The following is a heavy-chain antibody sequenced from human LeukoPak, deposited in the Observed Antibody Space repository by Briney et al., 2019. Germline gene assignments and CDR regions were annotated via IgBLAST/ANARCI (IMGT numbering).Heavy chain of an antibody. J-gene: IGHJ3*02. CDR3: ARPRKRSYYDAFDI. V-gene: IGHV3-7*01. CDR2: IKQDGSEK. Sequence: GGSLRLSCAASGFTFSSYSMSWVRQAPGKGLEWVANIKQDGSEKYYVDSVKGRFTISRDNAKNSLYLQMNSLRAEDTAVYYCARPRKRSYYDAFDIWGQGTMVTVSS. D-gene: IGHD3-22*01. CDR1: GFTFSSYS.